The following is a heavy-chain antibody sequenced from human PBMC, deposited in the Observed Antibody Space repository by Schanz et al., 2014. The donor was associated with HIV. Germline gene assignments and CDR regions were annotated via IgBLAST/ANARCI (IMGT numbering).Heavy chain of an antibody. CDR1: GFTFSGYG. V-gene: IGHV3-74*01. D-gene: IGHD3-10*01. J-gene: IGHJ6*02. CDR3: AKEWYYGSGSMDYGLDV. Sequence: VQLVESGGALVQPGGSLRLSCVASGFTFSGYGLHWVRQAPGKGLVWVSRMDLDGSTTNYADSVKGRFTLSRDNSENTVYLQMNSLRAEDTAVYYCAKEWYYGSGSMDYGLDVWGQGTTVTVSS. CDR2: MDLDGSTT.